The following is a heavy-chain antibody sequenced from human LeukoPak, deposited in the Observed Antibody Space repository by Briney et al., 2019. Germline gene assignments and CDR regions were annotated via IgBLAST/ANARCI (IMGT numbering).Heavy chain of an antibody. D-gene: IGHD2-15*01. J-gene: IGHJ5*02. CDR1: GGSFSGYY. CDR2: INHRGST. V-gene: IGHV4-34*01. CDR3: ARGDVVVVAATPIWFDP. Sequence: SETLSLTCAVYGGSFSGYYWSWIRQPPGKGLEWIGEINHRGSTNYNPSLKSRVTISVDTSKNQSSLKLSSVTAADPAVYYCARGDVVVVAATPIWFDPWGQGTLVTVSS.